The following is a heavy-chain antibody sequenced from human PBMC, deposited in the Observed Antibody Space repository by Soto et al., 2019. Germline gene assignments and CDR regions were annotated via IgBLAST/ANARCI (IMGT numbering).Heavy chain of an antibody. CDR2: ISYDGSHK. V-gene: IGHV3-30*03. CDR3: ARDRIASSEWYVVGGDY. CDR1: GFTFSNYV. D-gene: IGHD6-19*01. J-gene: IGHJ4*01. Sequence: QVQLVESGGGVVQPGRSLRLSCAASGFTFSNYVMHWVRQAPGKGLEGLAVISYDGSHKYSADSVKGRFTISRDNSKNTLFLQMNSLRAEDTAVYYCARDRIASSEWYVVGGDYWGHGTLVIVSS.